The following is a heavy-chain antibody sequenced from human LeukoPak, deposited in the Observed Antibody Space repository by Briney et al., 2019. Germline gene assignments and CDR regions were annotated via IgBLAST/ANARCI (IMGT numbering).Heavy chain of an antibody. CDR3: ARGRYCSGGSCYRRSYYYYMDV. D-gene: IGHD2-15*01. CDR1: GGSFSGYY. Sequence: SSETLSLTCAVYGGSFSGYYWSWIRQPPGKGLEWIGEINHSGSTNYNPSLKSRVTISVDTSKNQFSLKLSSVTAADTAVYYCARGRYCSGGSCYRRSYYYYMDVWGKGTTVTVSS. V-gene: IGHV4-34*01. J-gene: IGHJ6*03. CDR2: INHSGST.